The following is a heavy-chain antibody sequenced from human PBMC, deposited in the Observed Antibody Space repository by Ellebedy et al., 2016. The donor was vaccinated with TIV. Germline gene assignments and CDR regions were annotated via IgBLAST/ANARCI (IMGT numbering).Heavy chain of an antibody. V-gene: IGHV3-53*01. D-gene: IGHD2-21*01. CDR1: GFNVNSYY. CDR3: AVIDFC. CDR2: ISTSGFT. J-gene: IGHJ4*02. Sequence: PGGSLRLSCTPSGFNVNSYYINWVRQAPGKGLEWVSVISTSGFTSYADSVKGRFTISSDMSKNTVALQMNTLRLEDTAVYYCAVIDFCWGRGTLVTVSS.